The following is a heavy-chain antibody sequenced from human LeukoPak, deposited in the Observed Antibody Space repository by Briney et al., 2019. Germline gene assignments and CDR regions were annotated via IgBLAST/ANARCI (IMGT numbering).Heavy chain of an antibody. D-gene: IGHD3-22*01. CDR3: ARGKADSSGYYFDY. CDR2: IKQDGSEE. Sequence: PGGSLRLSFPASGFTFSSYWMSWVRQAPGKGLEWVANIKQDGSEEYYVDSVKGRFTISRDNAKNSLYLQMNSLRAEDTAVYYCARGKADSSGYYFDYWGQGTLVTVSS. CDR1: GFTFSSYW. J-gene: IGHJ4*02. V-gene: IGHV3-7*01.